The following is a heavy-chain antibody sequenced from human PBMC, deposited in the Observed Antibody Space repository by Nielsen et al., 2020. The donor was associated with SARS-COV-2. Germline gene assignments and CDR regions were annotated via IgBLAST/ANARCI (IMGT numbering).Heavy chain of an antibody. D-gene: IGHD6-13*01. V-gene: IGHV5-51*01. Sequence: GESLKISCKGSGYTFTSYWIGWVRQMPGKGLEWMGIIYPGDSETRYSPSFQGQVTISADKSISTAYLQWSSLKASDTAMYYCARIKQQLPSSGHGMDVWGLGTTVTVSS. CDR1: GYTFTSYW. J-gene: IGHJ6*02. CDR2: IYPGDSET. CDR3: ARIKQQLPSSGHGMDV.